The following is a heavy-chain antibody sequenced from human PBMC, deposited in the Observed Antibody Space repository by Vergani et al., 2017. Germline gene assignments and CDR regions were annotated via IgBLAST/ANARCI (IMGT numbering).Heavy chain of an antibody. CDR1: GGSFTSYH. J-gene: IGHJ6*03. V-gene: IGHV4-34*01. D-gene: IGHD4-11*01. Sequence: QVQLQQWGGGLLKPSETLSLTCVVNGGSFTSYHWTWICHSPGEGLEWVGDIYHTGRPYYNPSLKSRLTMSVDKSRNQFSLTLNSVTSTDTALYFCARVNTETNGQLYYYYYMDVWGQGTAVTVS. CDR2: IYHTGRP. CDR3: ARVNTETNGQLYYYYYMDV.